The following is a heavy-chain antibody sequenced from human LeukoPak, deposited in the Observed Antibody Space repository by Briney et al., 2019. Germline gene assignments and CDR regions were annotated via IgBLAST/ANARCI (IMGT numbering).Heavy chain of an antibody. D-gene: IGHD6-13*01. J-gene: IGHJ4*02. CDR2: ISSSSYI. CDR1: GFTFSSYS. V-gene: IGHV3-21*01. CDR3: ARGERWSDY. Sequence: PGGSLRLSRAASGFTFSSYSMNWVRQAPGKGLEWVSSISSSSYIYYADSVKGRSTISRDNAKNSLYLQMNSLRAEDTAVYYCARGERWSDYWGQGTLVTVSS.